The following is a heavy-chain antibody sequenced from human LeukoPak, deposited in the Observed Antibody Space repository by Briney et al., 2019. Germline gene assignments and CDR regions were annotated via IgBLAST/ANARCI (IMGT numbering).Heavy chain of an antibody. CDR2: IKQDGGEK. CDR3: ARADPDLTILHY. V-gene: IGHV3-7*01. CDR1: GFTFTTYW. D-gene: IGHD3-3*01. J-gene: IGHJ4*02. Sequence: GGSLRLACAASGFTFTTYWMTWVRQAPGKGLEWVGNIKQDGGEKYYVDSVKGRFTMSRDNAKSSVFLQMNSLRAEDTAVYYCARADPDLTILHYWGQGTLVTVSS.